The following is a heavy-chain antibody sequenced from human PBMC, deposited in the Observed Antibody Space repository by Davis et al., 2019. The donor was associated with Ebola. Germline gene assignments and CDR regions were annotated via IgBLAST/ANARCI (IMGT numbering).Heavy chain of an antibody. CDR3: ARGDEMATITGFDY. D-gene: IGHD5-24*01. CDR1: GGTFSSYA. Sequence: SVKVSCKASGGTFSSYAISWVRQAPGQGLEWMGGIIPILGIANYAQKFQGRVTITADKSTSTAYMELSSLRSEDTAVYYCARGDEMATITGFDYWGQGTLVTVSS. V-gene: IGHV1-69*10. J-gene: IGHJ4*02. CDR2: IIPILGIA.